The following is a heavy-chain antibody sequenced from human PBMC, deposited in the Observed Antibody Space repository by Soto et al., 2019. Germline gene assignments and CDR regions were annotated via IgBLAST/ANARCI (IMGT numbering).Heavy chain of an antibody. CDR1: GGSISSGGYY. CDR2: IYYSGST. CDR3: ARQVAKQQLVIYVFDY. Sequence: QVQLQESGPGLVKPSQTLSLTCTVSGGSISSGGYYWSWIRQHPGKGLEWIGYIYYSGSTYYNPSLKSRVTISVDTSKNQFSLKLSSVTAADTAVYYCARQVAKQQLVIYVFDYWGQGTLVTVSS. D-gene: IGHD6-13*01. V-gene: IGHV4-31*03. J-gene: IGHJ4*02.